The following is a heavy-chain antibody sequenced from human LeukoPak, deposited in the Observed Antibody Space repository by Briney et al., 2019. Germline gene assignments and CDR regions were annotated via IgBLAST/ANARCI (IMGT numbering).Heavy chain of an antibody. Sequence: SETLSLTCTVSGGSISSSSYYWGWIRQPPGKGLEWIGSIYYSGSTYYNPSLKSRVTISVDTSKNQFSLKLSSVTAADTAVYYCARRVAMVLDYWGQGTLVTVSS. CDR2: IYYSGST. J-gene: IGHJ4*02. CDR1: GGSISSSSYY. CDR3: ARRVAMVLDY. D-gene: IGHD5-18*01. V-gene: IGHV4-39*07.